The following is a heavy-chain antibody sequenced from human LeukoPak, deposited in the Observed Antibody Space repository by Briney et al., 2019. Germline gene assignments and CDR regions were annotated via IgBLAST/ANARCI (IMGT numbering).Heavy chain of an antibody. CDR1: GFTFSSYW. V-gene: IGHV3-74*01. CDR2: INTDGSIT. Sequence: PGGSLRLSCATSGFTFSSYWMLWVRQAPGKGLVWVSRINTDGSITNYADSVKGRFTISRDNAKNTLYLQMNSLRADDTAVYYCASAAVAGSRPFDYWGQGTLVTVSS. D-gene: IGHD6-19*01. CDR3: ASAAVAGSRPFDY. J-gene: IGHJ4*02.